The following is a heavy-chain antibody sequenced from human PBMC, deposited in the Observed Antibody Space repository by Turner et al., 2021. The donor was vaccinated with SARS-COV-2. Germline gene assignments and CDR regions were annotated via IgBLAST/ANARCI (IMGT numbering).Heavy chain of an antibody. J-gene: IGHJ4*02. CDR3: AKDGVGDNGWGYLDY. CDR2: ISDSGGTT. CDR1: GFSFSNYA. D-gene: IGHD1-26*01. Sequence: EVQLVESGGGLVQPGGSLRLSCAASGFSFSNYAMRWVRQAPGKGLEWVSGISDSGGTTFYADSVRGRFTISRDNSKNTVYLQMNSLRAEDTAVYYCAKDGVGDNGWGYLDYWGQGTLVTVSS. V-gene: IGHV3-23*04.